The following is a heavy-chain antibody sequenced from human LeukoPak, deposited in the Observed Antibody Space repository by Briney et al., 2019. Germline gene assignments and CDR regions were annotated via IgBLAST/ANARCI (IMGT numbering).Heavy chain of an antibody. CDR2: IYSGGSS. Sequence: GGSLRLSCAASAFSVSSNYIIWVRQAPGKGLEWVPVIYSGGSSYYADSVKGRFTISRDKSTNTVYLQMNSLSAEDTAIYYCARVASTSPYFYGMDVWGQGTTVTVSS. J-gene: IGHJ6*02. CDR3: ARVASTSPYFYGMDV. V-gene: IGHV3-53*01. CDR1: AFSVSSNY.